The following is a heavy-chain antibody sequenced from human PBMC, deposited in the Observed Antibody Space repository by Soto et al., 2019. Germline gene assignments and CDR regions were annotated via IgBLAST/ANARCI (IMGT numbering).Heavy chain of an antibody. CDR3: ARGGGVGVAGSAAFDM. J-gene: IGHJ3*02. CDR2: INPATGAA. D-gene: IGHD3-3*01. V-gene: IGHV1-2*02. Sequence: QLHLVQSGAVVKKPGASVTVSCSASGYPVTAYYMHWVRQAPGRGLEWMGGINPATGAAKYTQTFPGRGTMAREASTSTGFLELSGLASGDKAVFYCARGGGVGVAGSAAFDMWGQGTLVTVSS. CDR1: GYPVTAYY.